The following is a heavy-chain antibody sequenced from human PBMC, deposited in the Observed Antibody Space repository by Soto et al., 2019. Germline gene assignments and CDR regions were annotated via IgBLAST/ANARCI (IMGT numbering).Heavy chain of an antibody. CDR1: GGSITSNANY. CDR2: IYYDGST. Sequence: QLQLQESGPGLVKPSETLSLTCSVSGGSITSNANYWAWFRQPPGRGLEWIGSIYYDGSTYYNPSLKYRATISADTSKNQFSLMVSSVTAADTAVYYCARPQTYKMYGESFYGVDVWGQGTTVTVSS. CDR3: ARPQTYKMYGESFYGVDV. D-gene: IGHD1-20*01. J-gene: IGHJ6*02. V-gene: IGHV4-39*01.